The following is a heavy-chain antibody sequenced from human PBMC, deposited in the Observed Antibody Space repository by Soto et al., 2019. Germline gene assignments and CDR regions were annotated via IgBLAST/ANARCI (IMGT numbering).Heavy chain of an antibody. J-gene: IGHJ4*02. V-gene: IGHV3-33*01. CDR1: GFTFSSYG. Sequence: QVQLVESGGGVVQPGRSLRLSCAASGFTFSSYGMHWVRQAPGKGLEWVAVIWYDGSNKYYADSVKGRFTISRDNSKNTLYLQMNNLRAEDTAVYYCARDVEQLDRVYFDYWGQGTLVTVSS. CDR3: ARDVEQLDRVYFDY. D-gene: IGHD6-13*01. CDR2: IWYDGSNK.